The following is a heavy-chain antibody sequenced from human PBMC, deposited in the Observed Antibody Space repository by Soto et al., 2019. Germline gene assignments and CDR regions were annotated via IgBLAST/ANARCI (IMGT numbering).Heavy chain of an antibody. CDR2: ISYDGSNK. J-gene: IGHJ4*02. CDR1: GVTFSSYA. V-gene: IGHV3-30-3*01. D-gene: IGHD3-10*01. CDR3: AREAQFGSAPNFDY. Sequence: GGPMRLSCRAAGVTFSSYASHRVRQAPGKGLEWVAVISYDGSNKYYADSVKGRFTISRDNSKNTLYLQMNSLRAEDTAVYYCAREAQFGSAPNFDYWGQGTLVTVSS.